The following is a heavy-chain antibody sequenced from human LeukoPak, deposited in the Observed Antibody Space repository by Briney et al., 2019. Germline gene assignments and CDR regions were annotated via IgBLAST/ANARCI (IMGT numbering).Heavy chain of an antibody. Sequence: QPGGSLRLSCAASGFTFSSYGMHWVRQAPGKGLEWVAFIRYDGSNKYYADSVKGRFTISRDNSKNALYLQMNSLRAEDTAVYYCAKDLREAYSSSRLGYWGQGTLVTVSS. CDR1: GFTFSSYG. CDR2: IRYDGSNK. CDR3: AKDLREAYSSSRLGY. J-gene: IGHJ4*02. V-gene: IGHV3-30*02. D-gene: IGHD6-13*01.